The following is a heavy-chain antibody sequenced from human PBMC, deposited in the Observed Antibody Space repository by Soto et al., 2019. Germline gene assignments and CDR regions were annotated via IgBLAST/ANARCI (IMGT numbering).Heavy chain of an antibody. CDR1: GFSLSTSGVG. Sequence: QITLKESGPTLVKPTQTLTLTCTFSGFSLSTSGVGVGWIRHPPGKALEWLALIYWDDDKPYSPSLKSSHTTTKDTSKNQVVLTLTSMAPVDPPTYYLAHRLGGGFDPWGKETLVTVSS. D-gene: IGHD3-16*01. J-gene: IGHJ5*02. CDR2: IYWDDDK. V-gene: IGHV2-5*02. CDR3: AHRLGGGFDP.